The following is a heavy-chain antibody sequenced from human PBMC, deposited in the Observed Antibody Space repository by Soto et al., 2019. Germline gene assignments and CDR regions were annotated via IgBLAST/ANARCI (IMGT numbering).Heavy chain of an antibody. J-gene: IGHJ5*02. CDR3: ARGLKSSTRWFDP. D-gene: IGHD6-6*01. V-gene: IGHV4-4*02. CDR2: IYHSGST. Sequence: PSETLSLTCSFSGGSISSINWCSCVRHPPGKGLEWIGEIYHSGSTNYNPSRKSRVTISVDKSKNQFSLKLSSVTAADTAVYYCARGLKSSTRWFDPWGQGTLVTVSS. CDR1: GGSISSINW.